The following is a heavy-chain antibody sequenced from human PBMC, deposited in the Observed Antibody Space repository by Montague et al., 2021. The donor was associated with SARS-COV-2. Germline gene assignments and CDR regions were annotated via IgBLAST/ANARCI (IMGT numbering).Heavy chain of an antibody. Sequence: SETLSLTCAVYGGSITESSWTWIRQVPGKGLEWLGEVDPRGGATHRPSLRVRLTVSVARPKNQVSLSLTSVNAADTAVYFCSRVNKGYYQYPGGLSWFDPWGQGTLVIVST. CDR1: GGSITESS. CDR2: VDPRGGA. J-gene: IGHJ5*01. V-gene: IGHV4-34*01. CDR3: SRVNKGYYQYPGGLSWFDP. D-gene: IGHD3-10*01.